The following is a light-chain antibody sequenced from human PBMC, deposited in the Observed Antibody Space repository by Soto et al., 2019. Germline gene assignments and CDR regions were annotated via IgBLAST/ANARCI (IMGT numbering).Light chain of an antibody. CDR1: SSNIGAGYD. Sequence: QSVLTQPPSVSGAPGQRVTISGTGSSSNIGAGYDVHWYQQLPGTAPKLLIYGNSNRPSGVPDRFSGSKSGTSASLAITGLQAEDEADYDSQSYDSSLSVVVFGGGTQLTVL. CDR3: QSYDSSLSVVV. J-gene: IGLJ2*01. V-gene: IGLV1-40*01. CDR2: GNS.